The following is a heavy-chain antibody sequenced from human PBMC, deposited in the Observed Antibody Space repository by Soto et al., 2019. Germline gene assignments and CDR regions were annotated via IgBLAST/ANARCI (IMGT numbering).Heavy chain of an antibody. CDR3: ARDRGFWSGYYYYYGMDV. Sequence: TLSLTCTVSGGSISSYYWSWIRQPPGKGLEWIGYIYYSGSTNYNPSLKSRVTISVDTSKNQFSLKLSSVTAADTAVYYCARDRGFWSGYYYYYGMDVWGQGTTVTVS. J-gene: IGHJ6*02. CDR2: IYYSGST. D-gene: IGHD3-3*01. V-gene: IGHV4-59*01. CDR1: GGSISSYY.